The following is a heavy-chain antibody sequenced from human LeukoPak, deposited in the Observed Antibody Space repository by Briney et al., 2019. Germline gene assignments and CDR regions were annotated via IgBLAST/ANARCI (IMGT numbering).Heavy chain of an antibody. J-gene: IGHJ4*01. CDR2: VNPNSGVT. CDR1: GYKFIGYY. V-gene: IGHV1-2*02. CDR3: ARDTGFPFFDF. Sequence: ASVKVSCKASGYKFIGYYIHWVRQGPGQGLEWMGSVNPNSGVTDYAQKFQGRITMTRDTSITTAYMELNRLTSDDTAVYYCARDTGFPFFDFWGHGALVTVSS.